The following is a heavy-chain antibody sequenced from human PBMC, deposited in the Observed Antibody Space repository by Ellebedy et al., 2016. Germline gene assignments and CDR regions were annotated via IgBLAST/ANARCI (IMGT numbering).Heavy chain of an antibody. CDR1: GYTFTSYY. CDR3: ARDPIVVVPAAMAGLPFQYMDV. Sequence: ASVKVSCXASGYTFTSYYMHWVRQAPGQGLEWMGIINPSGGSTSYAQKFQGRVTMTRDTSTSTVYMELSSLRSEDTAVYYCARDPIVVVPAAMAGLPFQYMDVWGKGTTVTVSS. V-gene: IGHV1-46*01. J-gene: IGHJ6*03. CDR2: INPSGGST. D-gene: IGHD2-2*01.